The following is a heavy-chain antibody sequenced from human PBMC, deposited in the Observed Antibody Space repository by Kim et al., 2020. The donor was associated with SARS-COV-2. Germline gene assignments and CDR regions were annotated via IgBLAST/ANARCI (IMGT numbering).Heavy chain of an antibody. J-gene: IGHJ4*02. Sequence: SETLSLTCTVSGGSISSSSYYWGWIRQPPGKGLEWIGSIYYSGSTYYNPSLKSRVTISVDTSKNQFSLKLSSVTAADTAVYYCARCKAAGTSYFDYWGQGTLVTVSS. CDR2: IYYSGST. CDR1: GGSISSSSYY. D-gene: IGHD6-13*01. CDR3: ARCKAAGTSYFDY. V-gene: IGHV4-39*01.